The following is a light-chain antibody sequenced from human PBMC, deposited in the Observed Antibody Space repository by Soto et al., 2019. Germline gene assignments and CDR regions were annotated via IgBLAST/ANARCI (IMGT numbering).Light chain of an antibody. Sequence: QLVLTQPPSMSGAPGQRVTISCTGSSSNIGAGFDVHWYQHLPGTAPKVLIYRNSNRPSGVPDRFSGSKSGTSASLAITGLQAEDEADYYCHSYDNSLSSYVFGTGTKLTVL. V-gene: IGLV1-40*01. J-gene: IGLJ1*01. CDR3: HSYDNSLSSYV. CDR1: SSNIGAGFD. CDR2: RNS.